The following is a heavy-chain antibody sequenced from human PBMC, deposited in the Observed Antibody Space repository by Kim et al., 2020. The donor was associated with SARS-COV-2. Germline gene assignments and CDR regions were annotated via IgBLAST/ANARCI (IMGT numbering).Heavy chain of an antibody. D-gene: IGHD1-1*01. V-gene: IGHV3-73*01. CDR3: TRVPGTTLAFLDAFDI. J-gene: IGHJ3*02. CDR2: IRSKPNSYAT. CDR1: GFTFSGSA. Sequence: GGSLRHSCAASGFTFSGSAMHWVRQASGKGLEWVGRIRSKPNSYATAYAAPVKGRFTISRDDSKNTAYLQMNNLKTEDTAVYYCTRVPGTTLAFLDAFDIWGQGTMVTVSS.